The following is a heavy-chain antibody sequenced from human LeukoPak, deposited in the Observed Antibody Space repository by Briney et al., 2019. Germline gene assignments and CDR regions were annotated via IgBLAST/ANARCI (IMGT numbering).Heavy chain of an antibody. CDR2: IIGSSGAT. CDR3: AKGAYDYIEMGYIDY. J-gene: IGHJ4*02. V-gene: IGHV3-23*01. D-gene: IGHD5-12*01. CDR1: GFRFSNYA. Sequence: GGSLRLSCAASGFRFSNYAMNWVRQAPGKGLEWVSLIIGSSGATFYADSVKGRFTISGDNSKNTLFLQMNSLRAEDTALYYCAKGAYDYIEMGYIDYWGQGTLVTVSS.